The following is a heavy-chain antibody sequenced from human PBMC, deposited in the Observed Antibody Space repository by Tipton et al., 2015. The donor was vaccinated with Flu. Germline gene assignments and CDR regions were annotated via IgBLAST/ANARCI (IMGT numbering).Heavy chain of an antibody. CDR2: IYTSGST. J-gene: IGHJ5*02. CDR1: GGSISSGSYY. V-gene: IGHV4-61*02. D-gene: IGHD3-22*01. CDR3: ARRTNYYDSSGYFRDNWFDP. Sequence: TLSLTCTASGGSISSGSYYWSWIRQPAGKGLEWIGRIYTSGSTNYNPSLKSRVTISVDTSKNQFSLKLSSVTAADTAVYYCARRTNYYDSSGYFRDNWFDPWGQGTLATVSS.